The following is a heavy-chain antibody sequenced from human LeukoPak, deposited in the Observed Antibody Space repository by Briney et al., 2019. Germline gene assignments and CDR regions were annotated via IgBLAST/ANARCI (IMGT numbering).Heavy chain of an antibody. V-gene: IGHV3-7*01. D-gene: IGHD6-13*01. Sequence: GGSLRLSCAASGFAFSSYWMSWVRQAPGKGLEWVANIKQDGSEKYYVDSVKGRFTISRDNAKNSLYLQLNSLRAEDTAVYYCAREGITAAADYWGQGTLVTVSS. J-gene: IGHJ4*02. CDR1: GFAFSSYW. CDR2: IKQDGSEK. CDR3: AREGITAAADY.